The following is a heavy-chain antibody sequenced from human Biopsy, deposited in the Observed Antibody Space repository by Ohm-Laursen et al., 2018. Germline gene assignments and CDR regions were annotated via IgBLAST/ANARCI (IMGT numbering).Heavy chain of an antibody. CDR2: TYYRGTS. CDR3: AASPFSGGPAFDI. Sequence: SETLSLTCSVSGGSVGDYFLSWIRLVPGKRPEWIGYTYYRGTSENNPSLRSRVTTSVDISRNQFFLNMKSVTGADTAVYYCAASPFSGGPAFDIWGQGTTVIVSS. D-gene: IGHD2/OR15-2a*01. CDR1: GGSVGDYF. V-gene: IGHV4-59*02. J-gene: IGHJ3*02.